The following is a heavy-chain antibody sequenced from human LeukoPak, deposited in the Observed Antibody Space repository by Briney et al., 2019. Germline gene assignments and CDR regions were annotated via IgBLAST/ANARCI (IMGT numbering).Heavy chain of an antibody. CDR2: IYSDGST. Sequence: GGSLRLSCAASGFTVSSNYMTWVRQAPGKGLEWVSLIYSDGSTYYADSVKGRFTISRDNSKNTLYLQMNSLRAEDTAVYYCERDQSRTFDYWGQGTLVTVSS. V-gene: IGHV3-53*01. J-gene: IGHJ4*02. CDR1: GFTVSSNY. D-gene: IGHD3/OR15-3a*01. CDR3: ERDQSRTFDY.